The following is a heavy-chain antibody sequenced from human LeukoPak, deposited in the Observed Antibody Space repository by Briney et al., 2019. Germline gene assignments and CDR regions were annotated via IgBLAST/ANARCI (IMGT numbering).Heavy chain of an antibody. J-gene: IGHJ4*02. CDR1: GFTFIDYA. CDR2: IRYGAEST. D-gene: IGHD5-18*01. CDR3: VKGYSYGYFDY. Sequence: GGSLRLSCAASGFTFIDYAMTWVRQAPGKGLEWVSTIRYGAESTYYADSVKGRFTISRDNAKNTVYLQMNSLRAEDTAVYYCVKGYSYGYFDYWGQGTLVTVSS. V-gene: IGHV3-23*01.